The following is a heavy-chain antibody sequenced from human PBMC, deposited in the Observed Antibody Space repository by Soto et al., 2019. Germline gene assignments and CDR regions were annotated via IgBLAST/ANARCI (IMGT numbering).Heavy chain of an antibody. J-gene: IGHJ4*02. V-gene: IGHV2-5*02. Sequence: QITLKESGPALVKPTQTLTLTCTFSGFSLSTTGVGVGWIRQPPGKALDWLALIYWDDDKRYSPSLKSSLTIXQXXSKNQVVLTMTNIDPIDTATYYCVHPTPVTTGGDYWGQGTLVTVSS. CDR2: IYWDDDK. CDR3: VHPTPVTTGGDY. CDR1: GFSLSTTGVG. D-gene: IGHD4-17*01.